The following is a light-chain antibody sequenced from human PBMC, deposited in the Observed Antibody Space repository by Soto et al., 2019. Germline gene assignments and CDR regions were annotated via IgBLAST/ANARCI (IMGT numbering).Light chain of an antibody. CDR1: QSVSSSY. Sequence: EIILTQSPGTLALSPGERATLSCRASQSVSSSYLAWYQQRPGQAPRLLIYDASTSAAGIPDRFSGSGSGTDFTLTISRLEPEDFAVYYCQQYGSSPPMFTFGQGTKLEI. V-gene: IGKV3-20*01. CDR3: QQYGSSPPMFT. J-gene: IGKJ2*01. CDR2: DAS.